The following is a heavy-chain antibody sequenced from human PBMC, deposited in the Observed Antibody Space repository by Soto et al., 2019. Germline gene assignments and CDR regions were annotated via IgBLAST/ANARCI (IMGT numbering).Heavy chain of an antibody. CDR2: INWNGGST. J-gene: IGHJ4*02. CDR3: ARLYSSGWYGPGRY. V-gene: IGHV3-20*04. D-gene: IGHD6-19*01. Sequence: GGSLRLSCRTSGFRFSSYGMSWVRQAPGKGLEWVSGINWNGGSTGYADSVKGRFTISRDNAKNSLYLQMNSLRAEDTALYYCARLYSSGWYGPGRYWGQGTLVTVS. CDR1: GFRFSSYG.